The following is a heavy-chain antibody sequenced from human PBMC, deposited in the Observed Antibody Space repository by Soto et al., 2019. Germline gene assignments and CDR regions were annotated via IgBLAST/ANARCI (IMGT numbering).Heavy chain of an antibody. CDR2: INTDGSTT. CDR1: GFTFSSYW. J-gene: IGHJ3*02. CDR3: VSGGSTSGCYSDFDI. V-gene: IGHV3-74*01. D-gene: IGHD6-19*01. Sequence: GSLRLSCAATGFTFSSYWVHWVRRAPGKGLVWVSRINTDGSTTDYADSVKRGCTISRDKAKNKLYLQMNSLRPAEPAVSFCVSGGSTSGCYSDFDICGRGRMVTVSS.